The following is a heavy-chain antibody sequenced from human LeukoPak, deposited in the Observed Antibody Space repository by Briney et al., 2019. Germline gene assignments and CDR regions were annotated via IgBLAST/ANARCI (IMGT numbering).Heavy chain of an antibody. V-gene: IGHV1-8*01. D-gene: IGHD3-10*01. Sequence: GASVKVSCKASGYTFTSYVINRVRQATGQGLEWMGWMNPNSGNTGYAQKFQGRVTMTRNTSISTAYMELSSLRSEDTAVYYCARRSPYRVRGPLGIWFDPWGQGTLVTVSS. CDR2: MNPNSGNT. CDR1: GYTFTSYV. CDR3: ARRSPYRVRGPLGIWFDP. J-gene: IGHJ5*02.